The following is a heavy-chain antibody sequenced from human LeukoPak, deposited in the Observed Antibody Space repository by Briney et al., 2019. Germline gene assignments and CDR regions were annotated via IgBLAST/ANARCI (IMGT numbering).Heavy chain of an antibody. CDR2: IIPIFGTA. CDR1: GGTFSSYA. V-gene: IGHV1-69*05. CDR3: ARASRITMIVVVRSYFDY. J-gene: IGHJ4*02. Sequence: SVKVSCKASGGTFSSYAISWVRQAPGQGLEWMGGIIPIFGTANYAQKFQGRVTMTRDMSTSTVYMELSSLRSEDTAVYYCARASRITMIVVVRSYFDYWGQGTLVTVSS. D-gene: IGHD3-22*01.